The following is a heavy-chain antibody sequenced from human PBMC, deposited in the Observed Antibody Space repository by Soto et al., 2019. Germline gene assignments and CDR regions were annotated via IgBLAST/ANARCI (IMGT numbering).Heavy chain of an antibody. D-gene: IGHD2-2*02. CDR1: GGSISNGGYY. CDR2: IYYSGTS. Sequence: PSETLSLTCTVSGGSISNGGYYWTWIRQHPGKGLEWIGYIYYSGTSYYNPSLKSRVSMSLDTSENQFSLQLSSVTAADTAVYYCAREELCTSTICDMSGAFDFWGQGTMVTVSS. V-gene: IGHV4-31*03. J-gene: IGHJ3*01. CDR3: AREELCTSTICDMSGAFDF.